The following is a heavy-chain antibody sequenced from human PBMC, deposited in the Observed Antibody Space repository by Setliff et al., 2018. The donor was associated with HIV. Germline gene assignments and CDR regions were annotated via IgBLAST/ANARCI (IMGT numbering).Heavy chain of an antibody. Sequence: ASVKVSCKTSGYTFTASNVHWVRQAPGQGLEWMGWINPSRGDTNYAQKFQGRVTMTRDTSIRTAYMELSRLQSDDTAVYFFARDLDSGYNAQDYFAYWGQGTPVTVSS. CDR3: ARDLDSGYNAQDYFAY. CDR2: INPSRGDT. V-gene: IGHV1-2*02. J-gene: IGHJ4*02. CDR1: GYTFTASN. D-gene: IGHD5-12*01.